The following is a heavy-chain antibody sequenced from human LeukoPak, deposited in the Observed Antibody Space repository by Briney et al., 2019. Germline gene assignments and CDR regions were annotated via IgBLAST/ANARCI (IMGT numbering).Heavy chain of an antibody. J-gene: IGHJ4*02. D-gene: IGHD6-13*01. V-gene: IGHV4-59*08. Sequence: KPSETLSLTCTVSGGSISSYYWSWIRQPPGKGLEWIGYIYYSGSTNYNPSLKSRVTISVDTSKNQFSLKLSSVTAADTAVYYCARGIAAAGFDYWGQGTLVTVSS. CDR2: IYYSGST. CDR1: GGSISSYY. CDR3: ARGIAAAGFDY.